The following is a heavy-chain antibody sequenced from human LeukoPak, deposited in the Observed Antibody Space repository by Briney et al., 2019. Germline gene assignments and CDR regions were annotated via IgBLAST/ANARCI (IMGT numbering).Heavy chain of an antibody. D-gene: IGHD3-3*01. V-gene: IGHV3-21*01. CDR1: GFTFSSYS. CDR3: ATAGYYDFWSGIGKFDP. Sequence: GGSLRLSCAASGFTFSSYSMNWVRQAPGKGLEWVSSISSSSSYIYYADSVKGRFTISRDNAKNSLYLQMNSLRAEDTAVYYCATAGYYDFWSGIGKFDPWGQGTLVTVSS. CDR2: ISSSSSYI. J-gene: IGHJ5*02.